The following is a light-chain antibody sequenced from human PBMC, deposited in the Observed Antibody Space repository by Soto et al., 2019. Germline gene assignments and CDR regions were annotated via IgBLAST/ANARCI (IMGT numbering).Light chain of an antibody. V-gene: IGKV1-5*01. Sequence: DIQMTQSPSRLSASVGDRVTITCRASQSIGYWLAWYQQKPGKAPNLLIYAASTLETGVPSRFSGSGYGTEFTLTISRLEPEDFAVYYCQQYGSSPTWTFGQGTKVEIK. J-gene: IGKJ1*01. CDR2: AAS. CDR3: QQYGSSPTWT. CDR1: QSIGYW.